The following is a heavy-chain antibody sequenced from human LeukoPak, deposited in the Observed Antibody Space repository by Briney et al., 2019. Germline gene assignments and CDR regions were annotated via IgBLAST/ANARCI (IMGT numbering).Heavy chain of an antibody. V-gene: IGHV1-46*01. CDR1: GDTFTNYY. Sequence: ASVKVSCKASGDTFTNYYMHWVRQAPGQGLEWMGIINPSGGTTSYAQKFQGRVTMTRDTSTSTVYMDLSSLRSEDTAVYYCARDEGSTARFWGQGTLVTVSS. D-gene: IGHD5/OR15-5a*01. CDR3: ARDEGSTARF. J-gene: IGHJ4*02. CDR2: INPSGGTT.